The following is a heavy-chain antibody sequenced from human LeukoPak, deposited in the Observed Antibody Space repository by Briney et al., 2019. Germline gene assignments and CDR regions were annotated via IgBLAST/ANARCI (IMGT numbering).Heavy chain of an antibody. CDR1: GYTFTGYY. D-gene: IGHD3-10*01. V-gene: IGHV1-2*02. CDR3: ARAKFGSWRFGVDAFDI. J-gene: IGHJ3*02. Sequence: ASVKVSCKASGYTFTGYYMHWVRQAPGQGLEWMGWINPNSGGTNYAQKFQGRVTMTRDTSISTAYMELSRLRSDDTAVYYCARAKFGSWRFGVDAFDIWGQGTMVTVSS. CDR2: INPNSGGT.